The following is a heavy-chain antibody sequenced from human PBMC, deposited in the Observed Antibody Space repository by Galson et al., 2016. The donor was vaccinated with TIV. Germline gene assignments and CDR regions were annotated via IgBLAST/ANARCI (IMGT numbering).Heavy chain of an antibody. Sequence: QSGAEVKKPGESLKISCKHSGYGFVDYWIVWVRQRPGKGLEWMGIVYLGDSVTRYSPSFQGQVAISADKSSNPAYLQWSSLRASDTAMYYCARTAGGIDQWGQGTLVTVSS. CDR3: ARTAGGIDQ. CDR2: VYLGDSVT. D-gene: IGHD1-26*01. J-gene: IGHJ4*02. CDR1: GYGFVDYW. V-gene: IGHV5-51*01.